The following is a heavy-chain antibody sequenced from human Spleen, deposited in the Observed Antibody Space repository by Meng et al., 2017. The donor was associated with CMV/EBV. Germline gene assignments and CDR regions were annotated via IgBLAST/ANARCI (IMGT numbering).Heavy chain of an antibody. CDR2: INSDGSST. D-gene: IGHD2-2*01. Sequence: GGSLRLSCAASGFTFSSNWMHWVRQAPGKGLVWVSRINSDGSSTKYADSVKGRFTISRDNAKNTLYLQMYGLRVEDTAVYYCTRTLGHCSGTSCYEDYYYGMDVWGQGTTVTVSS. CDR1: GFTFSSNW. J-gene: IGHJ6*02. V-gene: IGHV3-74*01. CDR3: TRTLGHCSGTSCYEDYYYGMDV.